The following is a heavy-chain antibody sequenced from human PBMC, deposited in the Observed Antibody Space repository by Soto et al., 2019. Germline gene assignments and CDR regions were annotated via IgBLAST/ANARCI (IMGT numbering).Heavy chain of an antibody. J-gene: IGHJ4*02. CDR2: INAGNGNT. Sequence: QVQLVQSGAEVKKPGASVKVSCKASGYIFTSYVMEWVRQAPGQRLEWMGWINAGNGNTKYSQKFPGRVTITRDTSANTAYMELSSLRSEDTAVYYCARSAPPIDYWGQGTLVTVSS. CDR3: ARSAPPIDY. CDR1: GYIFTSYV. V-gene: IGHV1-3*01.